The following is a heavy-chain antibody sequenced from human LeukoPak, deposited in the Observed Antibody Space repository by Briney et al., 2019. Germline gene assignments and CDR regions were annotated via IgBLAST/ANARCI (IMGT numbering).Heavy chain of an antibody. CDR3: ARRALSGDEGIY. CDR2: IYYGGRP. CDR1: DGSISSRSYY. D-gene: IGHD2-21*02. Sequence: PSDTVSLTCAVCDGSISSRSYYGGWSRQPPGKGLEWIGSIYYGGRPYYNPSLKSRGTTSVDTSKTQVSLKLSSLTAADTAVYYCARRALSGDEGIYWGQGTLVTVSS. V-gene: IGHV4-39*01. J-gene: IGHJ4*02.